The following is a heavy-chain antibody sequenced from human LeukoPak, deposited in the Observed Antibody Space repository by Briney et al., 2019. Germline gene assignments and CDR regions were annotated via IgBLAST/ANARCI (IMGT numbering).Heavy chain of an antibody. CDR2: ISSSGGRA. V-gene: IGHV3-23*01. D-gene: IGHD3-10*01. CDR1: GFTFSSYG. Sequence: GGSLRLSCAASGFTFSSYGMHWVRQAPGKGLEWVSGISSSGGRAYYADSVKGRFTISRDNSKNTLYLQMDSLRVEDTAVHYCAKGPDLAELWSGELSLAYYSGMDVWGQGTTVTVSS. J-gene: IGHJ6*02. CDR3: AKGPDLAELWSGELSLAYYSGMDV.